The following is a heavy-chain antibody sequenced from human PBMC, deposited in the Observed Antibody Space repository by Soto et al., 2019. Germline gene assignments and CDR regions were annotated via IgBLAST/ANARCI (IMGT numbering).Heavy chain of an antibody. Sequence: EVQLVESGGGLVQPGGSLRLSCAASGFTLSGYDIHWVRQATGKGLEWVSGIGSAGDTHYEDSVKGRFTISRENAKNSLYSQMNSLRDGDTAVYYCTRKAPPEGMAVWGQGTTVTVTS. CDR1: GFTLSGYD. CDR2: IGSAGDT. CDR3: TRKAPPEGMAV. V-gene: IGHV3-13*01. J-gene: IGHJ6*02.